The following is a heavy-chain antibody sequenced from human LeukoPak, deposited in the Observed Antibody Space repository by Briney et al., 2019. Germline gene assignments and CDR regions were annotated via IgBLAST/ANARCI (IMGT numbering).Heavy chain of an antibody. CDR3: ATPGVHYDPSGYYPFQH. J-gene: IGHJ1*01. CDR1: GYTFTSYY. CDR2: INPSGGST. V-gene: IGHV1-46*01. Sequence: ASVKVSCKASGYTFTSYYMHWVRQAPGQGLEWMGIINPSGGSTSYAQKFQGRVTMTRDTSTSTVYMELSSLSSEDTAVYYCATPGVHYDPSGYYPFQHWGQGTLVTVSS. D-gene: IGHD3-22*01.